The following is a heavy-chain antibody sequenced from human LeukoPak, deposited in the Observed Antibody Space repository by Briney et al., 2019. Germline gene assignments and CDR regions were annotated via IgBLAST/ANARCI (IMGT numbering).Heavy chain of an antibody. V-gene: IGHV3-30*18. Sequence: GGSLRLSCAASGFTFSSYGMHWVRQAPGKGLEWVAVISYDGSNKYYADSVKGRFTISGDNSKNTLYLQMNSLRAEDTAVYYCAKDSSGWNSVSDYWGQGTLVTVSS. CDR1: GFTFSSYG. CDR2: ISYDGSNK. CDR3: AKDSSGWNSVSDY. D-gene: IGHD6-19*01. J-gene: IGHJ4*02.